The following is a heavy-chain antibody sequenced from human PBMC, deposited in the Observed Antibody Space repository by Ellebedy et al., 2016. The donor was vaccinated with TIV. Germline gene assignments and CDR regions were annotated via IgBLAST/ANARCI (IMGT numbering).Heavy chain of an antibody. CDR1: GYTFTGYY. CDR3: ARGGGGGAFDI. J-gene: IGHJ3*02. D-gene: IGHD3-10*01. CDR2: INPNSGGT. V-gene: IGHV1-2*04. Sequence: AASVKVSCKASGYTFTGYYMHWVRQAPGQGLEWMGWINPNSGGTNDAQKFQGWVTMTRDTSISTAYMELSRLRSDDTAVYYCARGGGGGAFDIWGQGTMVTVSS.